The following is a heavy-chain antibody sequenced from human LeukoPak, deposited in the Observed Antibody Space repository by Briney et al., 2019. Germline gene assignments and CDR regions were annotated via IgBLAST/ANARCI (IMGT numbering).Heavy chain of an antibody. CDR1: GGSISSSSYY. V-gene: IGHV4-39*01. CDR3: ASTGVGPSPSDFDY. Sequence: PSETLSLTCTVSGGSISSSSYYWGWIRQPPGKGLEWIGSIIYRGSTYYNPSRKRRITISVDTSKNQFSLKLSSVTAAATADYSCASTGVGPSPSDFDYWXXXTLVTVFS. CDR2: IIYRGST. J-gene: IGHJ4*01. D-gene: IGHD1-26*01.